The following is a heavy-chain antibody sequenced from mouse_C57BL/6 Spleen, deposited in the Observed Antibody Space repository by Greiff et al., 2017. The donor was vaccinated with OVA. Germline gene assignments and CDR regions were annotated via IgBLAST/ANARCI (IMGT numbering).Heavy chain of an antibody. CDR1: GYAFTNYL. Sequence: VQLQQSGAELVRPGTSVKVSCKASGYAFTNYLIEWVKQRPGQGLEWIGVINPGSGGTNYNEKFKGKATLTADKSSSTAYMQLSSLTSEDSAVYFCARGYDGSPYYFDYWGQGTTLTVSS. CDR2: INPGSGGT. CDR3: ARGYDGSPYYFDY. J-gene: IGHJ2*01. V-gene: IGHV1-54*01. D-gene: IGHD2-3*01.